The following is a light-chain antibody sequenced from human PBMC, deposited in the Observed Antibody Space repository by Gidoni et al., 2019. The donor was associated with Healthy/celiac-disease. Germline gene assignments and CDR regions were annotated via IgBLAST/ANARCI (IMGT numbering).Light chain of an antibody. CDR3: QQLNSYPPT. J-gene: IGKJ3*01. Sequence: DIQLTQSPSFLSASVGDRVTITCWAIPGISSYLAWYQQKPGKATKLLIYAASTLQSGVPSRFSGSGSGTAFTLTISSLQPEDFATYYCQQLNSYPPTFGPGTKVDIK. V-gene: IGKV1-9*01. CDR2: AAS. CDR1: PGISSY.